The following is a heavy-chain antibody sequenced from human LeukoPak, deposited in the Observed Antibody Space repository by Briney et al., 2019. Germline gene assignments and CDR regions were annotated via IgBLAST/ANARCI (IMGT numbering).Heavy chain of an antibody. V-gene: IGHV3-21*01. D-gene: IGHD2-2*01. CDR3: AREDIVVVPAAMTEEDYYYYGMDV. Sequence: PGGSLRLSCAASGFTFSSYSMNWVRQAPGKGLEWVSSISSSSSYMYYADSVKGRFTISRDNAKNSLYLQMNSLRAEDTAVYYCAREDIVVVPAAMTEEDYYYYGMDVWGQGTTVTVSS. CDR1: GFTFSSYS. J-gene: IGHJ6*02. CDR2: ISSSSSYM.